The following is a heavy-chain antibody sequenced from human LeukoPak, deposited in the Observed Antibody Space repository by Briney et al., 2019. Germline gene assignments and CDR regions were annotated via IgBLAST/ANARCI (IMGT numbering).Heavy chain of an antibody. J-gene: IGHJ4*02. CDR2: IHYSGST. V-gene: IGHV4-59*01. CDR1: GGSISSDY. CDR3: ARASHYYDSRGGLD. Sequence: SETLSLTCTVSGGSISSDYWSWIRQPPGKGLEWIGYIHYSGSTNYNPSLKSRVTISVDTSKNQFSLKLSSVTAADTAVYYCARASHYYDSRGGLDWGQGTLVTVSS. D-gene: IGHD3-22*01.